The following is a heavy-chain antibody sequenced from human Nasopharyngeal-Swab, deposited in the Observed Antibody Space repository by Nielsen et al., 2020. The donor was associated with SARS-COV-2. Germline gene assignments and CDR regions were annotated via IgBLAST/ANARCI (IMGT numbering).Heavy chain of an antibody. Sequence: RQAPGKGLEWIGNIDDSGTTFYSPSLKTRVTLSVGTSQNQFSLNLISVTAADTAVYYCARRVVSPEFYFDYWGQGALVTVSS. V-gene: IGHV4-39*01. CDR3: ARRVVSPEFYFDY. D-gene: IGHD2-2*01. J-gene: IGHJ4*02. CDR2: IDDSGTT.